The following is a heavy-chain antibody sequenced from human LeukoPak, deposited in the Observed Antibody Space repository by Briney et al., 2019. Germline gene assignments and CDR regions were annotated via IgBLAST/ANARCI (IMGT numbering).Heavy chain of an antibody. D-gene: IGHD6-19*01. CDR3: ARYQRWLPLDY. J-gene: IGHJ4*02. Sequence: ASVKVSCKASGYTFTSYYMHWVRQAPGQGLEWMGIINPSGGSTSYAQKFQGRVTMTRDTSTSTVYMELSSLRSEDTAAYYCARYQRWLPLDYWGQGTLVTVSS. CDR2: INPSGGST. CDR1: GYTFTSYY. V-gene: IGHV1-46*01.